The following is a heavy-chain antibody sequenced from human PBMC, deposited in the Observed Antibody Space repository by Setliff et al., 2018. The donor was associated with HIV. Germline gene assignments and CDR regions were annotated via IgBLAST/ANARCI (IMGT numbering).Heavy chain of an antibody. J-gene: IGHJ4*02. Sequence: PSETLSLTCTVSGGSVSSSTTYYWGWIRQPPGKGLEWIGSMYYTGSSYYNPSLKSRVTISVDTSNNQISLRLSSVTAADTAVYYCARQSTTSRDFDSWGQGTLVTVSS. D-gene: IGHD2-2*01. CDR3: ARQSTTSRDFDS. CDR2: MYYTGSS. CDR1: GGSVSSSTTYY. V-gene: IGHV4-39*01.